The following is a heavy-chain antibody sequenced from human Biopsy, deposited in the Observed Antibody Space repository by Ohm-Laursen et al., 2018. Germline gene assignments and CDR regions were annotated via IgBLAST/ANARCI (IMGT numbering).Heavy chain of an antibody. Sequence: SDTLSLTCTVSGGSISSDYWSWIRQTPGKGLEWIGYIYYSGSTNYNPSLKSRVTISVDTSKNQFSLRLNSVTAADTAVYYCARATNITGWPYYYFYGMDVWGQGTTVTVSS. J-gene: IGHJ6*02. D-gene: IGHD3-10*01. V-gene: IGHV4-59*07. CDR2: IYYSGST. CDR3: ARATNITGWPYYYFYGMDV. CDR1: GGSISSDY.